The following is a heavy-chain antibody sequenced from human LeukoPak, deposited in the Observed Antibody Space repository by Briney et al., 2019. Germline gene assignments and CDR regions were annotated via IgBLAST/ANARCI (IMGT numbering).Heavy chain of an antibody. CDR1: GFXFSSYE. CDR2: ISNSGTAI. CDR3: ARAGYSMDTEYFQH. V-gene: IGHV3-48*03. J-gene: IGHJ1*01. D-gene: IGHD5-18*01. Sequence: GGSLRLSCAASGFXFSSYEMNWVRQAPGKGLEWVSYISNSGTAIYYADSVKGRFTISRDNAKSSLYLQMNSLRAEDTAVYYCARAGYSMDTEYFQHWGQDTLVTVSS.